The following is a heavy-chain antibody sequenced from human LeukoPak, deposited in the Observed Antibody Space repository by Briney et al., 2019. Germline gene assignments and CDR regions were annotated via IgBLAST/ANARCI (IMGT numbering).Heavy chain of an antibody. CDR3: AGGGNYDILTGYIPGAFDI. D-gene: IGHD3-9*01. CDR2: IYHSGST. J-gene: IGHJ3*02. CDR1: GITFSDYSM. Sequence: GPLRLSCAASGITFSDYSMNWVRQSPGKGLEWIGEIYHSGSTNYNPSLKSRVTISVDKSKNQFSLKLSSVTAADTAVYCCAGGGNYDILTGYIPGAFDIWGQGTMVTVSS. V-gene: IGHV4-4*01.